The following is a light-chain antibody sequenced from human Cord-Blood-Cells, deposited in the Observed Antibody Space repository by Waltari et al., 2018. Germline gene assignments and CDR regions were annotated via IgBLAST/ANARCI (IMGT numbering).Light chain of an antibody. CDR3: QQSYSTPLT. CDR2: AAS. CDR1: QSISSY. V-gene: IGKV1-39*01. Sequence: DIQITQSPSSLSASVGDRDTITCRASQSISSYLNWYQQKPGKAPKLLIYAASSLQSGVPSRFSGSGSGTDFTLTISSLQPEDFATYYCQQSYSTPLTFGGGTKVEIK. J-gene: IGKJ4*01.